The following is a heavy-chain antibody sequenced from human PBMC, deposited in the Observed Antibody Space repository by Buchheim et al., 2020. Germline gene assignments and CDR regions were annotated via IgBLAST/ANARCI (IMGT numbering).Heavy chain of an antibody. V-gene: IGHV4-39*07. CDR1: GGSISSSSYY. CDR2: IYYSGSP. Sequence: QLQLQESGPGLVKPSETLSLTCTVSGGSISSSSYYWGWIRQPPGKGLEWIGSIYYSGSPYYNPSLKSRVTISVHPSTNQFSLKLSSVTAADTAVYYCARYRIAVAGTSAFDIWGQGT. J-gene: IGHJ3*02. D-gene: IGHD6-19*01. CDR3: ARYRIAVAGTSAFDI.